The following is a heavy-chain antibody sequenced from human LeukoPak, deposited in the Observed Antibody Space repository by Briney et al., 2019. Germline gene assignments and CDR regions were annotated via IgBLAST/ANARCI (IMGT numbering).Heavy chain of an antibody. V-gene: IGHV1-3*01. Sequence: ASVKVSCTASGYIFTRYAMYWVRQAPGQGLEWMGWINAGKGNTKYSQKFQGRVTITRDTSASTAYMELSSLRSEDTAVYYCARGEVITMVRGVIGSNWFDLWGQGTLVIVSS. J-gene: IGHJ5*02. CDR1: GYIFTRYA. CDR2: INAGKGNT. D-gene: IGHD3-10*01. CDR3: ARGEVITMVRGVIGSNWFDL.